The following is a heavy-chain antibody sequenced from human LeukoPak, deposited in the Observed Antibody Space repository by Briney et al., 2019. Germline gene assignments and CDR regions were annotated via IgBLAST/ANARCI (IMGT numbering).Heavy chain of an antibody. CDR3: ARAVVATSGGFDY. J-gene: IGHJ4*02. CDR1: GGSISSGGYS. D-gene: IGHD5-12*01. V-gene: IGHV4-30-2*01. Sequence: SQTLSLTCAVSGGSISSGGYSWSWIRQPPGKGLEWIGYIYHSGSTYYNPSLKSRVTISVDRSKNQFSLKLSSVTAADTAVYYCARAVVATSGGFDYWGQGTLVTVSS. CDR2: IYHSGST.